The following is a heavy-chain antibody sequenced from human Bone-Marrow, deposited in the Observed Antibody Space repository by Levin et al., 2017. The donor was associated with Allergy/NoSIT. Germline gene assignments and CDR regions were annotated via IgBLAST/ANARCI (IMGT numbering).Heavy chain of an antibody. Sequence: SETLSLTCAVSGASISKSNWWSWVRQSPGKGLEWIGEIHHSETTNNNPSLESRVTISIDKSKNHLSLRLNSVTAADTAVYFCAKFSPRSPQLLYGVGDYWGQGILVIVSS. D-gene: IGHD2-2*02. CDR2: IHHSETT. CDR3: AKFSPRSPQLLYGVGDY. J-gene: IGHJ4*02. CDR1: GASISKSNW. V-gene: IGHV4-4*02.